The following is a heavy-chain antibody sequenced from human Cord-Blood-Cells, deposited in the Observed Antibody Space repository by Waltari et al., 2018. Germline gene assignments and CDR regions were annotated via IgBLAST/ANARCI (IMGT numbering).Heavy chain of an antibody. J-gene: IGHJ3*02. D-gene: IGHD2-2*01. CDR1: GYSFTSYW. CDR2: IYPGDSDT. V-gene: IGHV5-51*01. Sequence: EVQLVQSGAEVTKPGESLKISCQGSGYSFTSYWLGRVRQMPGKGLEWMGIIYPGDSDTRYSPSFQGQVTISADKSISTAYLQWSSLKASDTAMYYCARFRTLRTDAFDIWGQGTMVTVSS. CDR3: ARFRTLRTDAFDI.